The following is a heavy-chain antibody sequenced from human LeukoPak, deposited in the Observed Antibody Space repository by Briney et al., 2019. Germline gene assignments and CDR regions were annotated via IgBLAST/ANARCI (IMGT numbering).Heavy chain of an antibody. CDR1: GYTFTGYY. CDR3: ARGYCSGGSCYSVENWFDP. CDR2: INPNSGGT. D-gene: IGHD2-15*01. J-gene: IGHJ5*02. Sequence: ASVKVSCKAAGYTFTGYYMFWVRQAPGQGLEWMGRINPNSGGTNYAQKFQGRVTMTRDTSISTAYMQLSRLRSDDTAVYYCARGYCSGGSCYSVENWFDPWGQGTLVTVSS. V-gene: IGHV1-2*06.